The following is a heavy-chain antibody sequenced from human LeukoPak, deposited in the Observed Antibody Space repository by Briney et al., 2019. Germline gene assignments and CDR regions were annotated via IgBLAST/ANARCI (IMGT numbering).Heavy chain of an antibody. V-gene: IGHV3-30-3*01. D-gene: IGHD3-10*01. CDR1: GFTFSSYA. Sequence: GGSLRLSCAASGFTFSSYAMHWVRQAPGKGLEWVAVISYDGSNKYYADSVKGRFTISRDNSKNTLYLQTNSLRAEDTAVYYCARDPSFITMVRGVSFDYWGQGTLVTVSS. CDR2: ISYDGSNK. CDR3: ARDPSFITMVRGVSFDY. J-gene: IGHJ4*02.